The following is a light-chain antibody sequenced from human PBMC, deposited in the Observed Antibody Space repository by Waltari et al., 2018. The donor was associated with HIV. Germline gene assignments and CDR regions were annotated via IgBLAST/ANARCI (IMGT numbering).Light chain of an antibody. J-gene: IGLJ3*02. V-gene: IGLV3-25*03. CDR2: KDN. CDR1: TLPRQY. Sequence: SFQLTHPPSVSVSPGQPPSISRSGATLPRQYVFWYQQRPGQAPFLVIYKDNERPSGIPERFSGSTSGTTVALTISGVQPEDEADYYCQSSDSSGAYWVFGGGTKLTVL. CDR3: QSSDSSGAYWV.